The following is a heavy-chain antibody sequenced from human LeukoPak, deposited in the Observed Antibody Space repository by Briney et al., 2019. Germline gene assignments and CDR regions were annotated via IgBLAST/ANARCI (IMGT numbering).Heavy chain of an antibody. CDR2: ISSSGGDA. V-gene: IGHV3-48*02. CDR3: ARSRSGNYFDY. J-gene: IGHJ4*02. CDR1: GFTFSSYS. Sequence: GGSLRLSCAGTGFTFSSYSMNWVRQAPGKGLEWVSYISSSGGDAYYADSVKGRFTISRDNAQNPLSLQMNGPRDEDTAVYHCARSRSGNYFDYWGQGTLVSVSS. D-gene: IGHD1-26*01.